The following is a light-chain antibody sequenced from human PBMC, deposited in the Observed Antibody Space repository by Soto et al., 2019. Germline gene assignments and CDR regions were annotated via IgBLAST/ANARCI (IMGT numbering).Light chain of an antibody. J-gene: IGLJ1*01. CDR1: SSDVGADKS. CDR2: GVS. CDR3: SSYTSSSTDA. Sequence: QSVLTQPASVSGSPGQSITISCTGTSSDVGADKSVSWYQQHPGKAPKLVIYGVSDRPSGASSRFTGSKSGNTASLTISGLQAEDEADYYCSSYTSSSTDAFGTGTKVTVL. V-gene: IGLV2-14*01.